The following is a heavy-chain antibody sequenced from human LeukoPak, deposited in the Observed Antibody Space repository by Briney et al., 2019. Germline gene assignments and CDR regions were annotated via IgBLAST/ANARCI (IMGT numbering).Heavy chain of an antibody. CDR2: IYTSGST. CDR3: ARDLFKRYCSSTSCYHGDNNWFDP. J-gene: IGHJ5*02. Sequence: PSETLSLTCTVSGGSISSYYWSWIRQPAGKGLEWIGRIYTSGSTNYNPSLKSRVTMSVDTSKNQFSLKLSSVTAADTAVYYCARDLFKRYCSSTSCYHGDNNWFDPWGQGTLVTVSS. CDR1: GGSISSYY. V-gene: IGHV4-4*07. D-gene: IGHD2-2*01.